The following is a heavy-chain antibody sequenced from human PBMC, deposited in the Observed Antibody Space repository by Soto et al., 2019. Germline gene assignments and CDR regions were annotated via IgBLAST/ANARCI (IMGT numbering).Heavy chain of an antibody. Sequence: GGSLRLSCVASGFTFSYYTMSWVRQAPGKGLEWGSGISNSGDTFYYADSGKGRFTISRDNFKNTLYLQMNSLRGEDTAVYYCARSYGSGSYGPGMDVWGQGTTVTVSS. CDR2: ISNSGDTF. CDR3: ARSYGSGSYGPGMDV. V-gene: IGHV3-23*01. CDR1: GFTFSYYT. D-gene: IGHD3-10*01. J-gene: IGHJ6*02.